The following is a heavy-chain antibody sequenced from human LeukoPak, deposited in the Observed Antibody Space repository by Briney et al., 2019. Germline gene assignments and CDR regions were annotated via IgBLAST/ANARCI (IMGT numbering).Heavy chain of an antibody. V-gene: IGHV3-21*01. CDR3: ARVTGLRGPLHFDL. D-gene: IGHD4-11*01. CDR2: ISSSSSYI. CDR1: GFTFSSYA. J-gene: IGHJ2*01. Sequence: GGSLRLSCAASGFTFSSYAMSWVRQAPGKGLEWVSSISSSSSYIYYADSVKGRFTISRDNAKNSLYLQMNSLRAEDTAVYYCARVTGLRGPLHFDLWGRGTLVTVSS.